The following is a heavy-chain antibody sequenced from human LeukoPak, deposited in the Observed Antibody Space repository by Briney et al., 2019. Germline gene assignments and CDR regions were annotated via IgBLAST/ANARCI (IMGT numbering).Heavy chain of an antibody. J-gene: IGHJ4*02. CDR1: GFTFSTYS. CDR3: ARGRDY. V-gene: IGHV3-48*02. CDR2: ISSSSSAI. Sequence: RGSLRLSCAASGFTFSTYSMNWVRQAPGKGLEWVSYISSSSSAIYYADSVKGRFTVSRDNAKNSLYLQMNSLRDEDTGVYYCARGRDYWGQGTLVTVSS.